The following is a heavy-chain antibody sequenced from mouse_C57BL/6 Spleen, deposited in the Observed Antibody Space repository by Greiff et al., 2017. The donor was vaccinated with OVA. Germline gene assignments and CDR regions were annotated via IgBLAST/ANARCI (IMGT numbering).Heavy chain of an antibody. CDR3: AREGNYDAMDY. CDR2: IYPGDGDT. J-gene: IGHJ4*01. Sequence: VQLQESGPELVKPGASVKISCKASGYAFSSSWMNWVKQRPGKGLEWIGRIYPGDGDTNYNGKFKGKATLTADKSSSTAYMQLSSLTSEDSAVYFCAREGNYDAMDYWGQGTSVTVSS. CDR1: GYAFSSSW. D-gene: IGHD2-1*01. V-gene: IGHV1-82*01.